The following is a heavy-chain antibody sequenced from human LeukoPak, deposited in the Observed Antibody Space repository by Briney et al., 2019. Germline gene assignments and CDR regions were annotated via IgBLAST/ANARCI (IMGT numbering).Heavy chain of an antibody. V-gene: IGHV4-61*02. J-gene: IGHJ6*03. Sequence: PSQTLSLTCTVSGGSISSGSYFWSWIRQPAGKGLEWIERIYTSGSTNYNPSLKSRVTISVDTSKNQFSLKLSSVTAADTAVYYCARGLIAAAGTYYYYYMDVWGKGTTVTISS. CDR1: GGSISSGSYF. D-gene: IGHD6-13*01. CDR2: IYTSGST. CDR3: ARGLIAAAGTYYYYYMDV.